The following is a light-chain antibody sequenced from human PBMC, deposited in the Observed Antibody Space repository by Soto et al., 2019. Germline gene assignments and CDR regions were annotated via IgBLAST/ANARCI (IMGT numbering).Light chain of an antibody. Sequence: DIQLTQSPSFLSASVGDRVTITCRASQGISSYLAWYQQKPRKAPEVLIFGASTLQSGVPSRFSGSGSGTEFTLTISSLQPEDFATYYCQQLMSYPITFGQGTRLEL. CDR3: QQLMSYPIT. V-gene: IGKV1-9*01. J-gene: IGKJ5*01. CDR2: GAS. CDR1: QGISSY.